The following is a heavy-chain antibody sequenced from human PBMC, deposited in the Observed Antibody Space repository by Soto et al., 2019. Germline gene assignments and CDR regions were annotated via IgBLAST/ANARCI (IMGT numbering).Heavy chain of an antibody. CDR3: ARENIVVVPAATYGMDV. CDR2: ISSSSSTI. D-gene: IGHD2-2*01. CDR1: GFTFSSYS. Sequence: HPGGSLRLSCAASGFTFSSYSMNWVRQAPGKGLEWVSYISSSSSTIYYADSVKGRFTISRDNAKNSLYLQMNSLRDEDTAVYYCARENIVVVPAATYGMDVWGQGTTVTVSS. V-gene: IGHV3-48*02. J-gene: IGHJ6*02.